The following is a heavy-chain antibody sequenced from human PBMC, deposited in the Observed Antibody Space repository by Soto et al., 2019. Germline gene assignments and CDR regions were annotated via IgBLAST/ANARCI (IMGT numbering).Heavy chain of an antibody. V-gene: IGHV5-51*01. CDR3: ARHREELSAFNDY. D-gene: IGHD3-3*02. CDR1: EYSFTTYW. Sequence: GEPLKISCKGSEYSFTTYWIGWVRQMPGKGLEWMGIIYPGDSDTRYSPSFQGQVTFSADKSINTAYLQWSSLKASDTATYYCARHREELSAFNDYWGQGTLDTVSS. CDR2: IYPGDSDT. J-gene: IGHJ4*02.